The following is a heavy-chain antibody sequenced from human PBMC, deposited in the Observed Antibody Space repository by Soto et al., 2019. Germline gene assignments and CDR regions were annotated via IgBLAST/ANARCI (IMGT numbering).Heavy chain of an antibody. CDR3: AKSINDLHYYYYMDV. D-gene: IGHD3-3*01. J-gene: IGHJ6*03. CDR2: ITYNGSNK. CDR1: GFTFSSYS. Sequence: GGSLRLSCAASGFTFSSYSMHWVRQAPGKGLEWVSAITYNGSNKYYADSVKGRFTISRDNSKNTLYLQMNSLRAEDTAVYYCAKSINDLHYYYYMDVWGKGTTVTVSS. V-gene: IGHV3-30*18.